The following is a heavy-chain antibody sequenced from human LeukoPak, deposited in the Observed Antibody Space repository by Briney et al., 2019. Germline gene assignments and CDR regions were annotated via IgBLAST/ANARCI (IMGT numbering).Heavy chain of an antibody. CDR2: INPNSGGT. Sequence: ASVKVSCKASGYTFTGYYIHWVRQAPGQGLEWMGWINPNSGGTFYAQKFQTRITMTRDTSISTAYMELSRLTSDDTAVYYCATQTFGELLLDYWGQGTLVTVSS. J-gene: IGHJ4*02. CDR1: GYTFTGYY. CDR3: ATQTFGELLLDY. D-gene: IGHD3-10*01. V-gene: IGHV1-2*02.